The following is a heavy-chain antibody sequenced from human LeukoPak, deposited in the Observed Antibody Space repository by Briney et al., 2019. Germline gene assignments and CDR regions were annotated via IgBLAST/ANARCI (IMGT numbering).Heavy chain of an antibody. CDR1: GYTFTSYD. CDR3: ARVGLLWFGESFDY. Sequence: ASVKVSCKASGYTFTSYDINWVRQATGQGLEWMGWMNPNSGNTGYAQKFQGRVTMTRNTSISTAYMELSSLRSDDTAVYYCARVGLLWFGESFDYWGQGTLVTVSS. J-gene: IGHJ4*02. V-gene: IGHV1-8*01. D-gene: IGHD3-10*01. CDR2: MNPNSGNT.